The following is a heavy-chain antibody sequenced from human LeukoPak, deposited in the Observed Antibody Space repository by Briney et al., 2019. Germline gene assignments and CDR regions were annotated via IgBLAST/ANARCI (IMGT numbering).Heavy chain of an antibody. CDR2: IYHSGST. Sequence: PSETLSLTCTVSGYSISSGYYWGWIRQSPGKGLEWIGSIYHSGSTYYNPSLKSRVTISVDTSKNQFSLKLSSVTAADTAVYYCARDLRAAAGTFDYWGQGTLVTVSS. D-gene: IGHD6-13*01. CDR1: GYSISSGYY. J-gene: IGHJ4*02. CDR3: ARDLRAAAGTFDY. V-gene: IGHV4-38-2*02.